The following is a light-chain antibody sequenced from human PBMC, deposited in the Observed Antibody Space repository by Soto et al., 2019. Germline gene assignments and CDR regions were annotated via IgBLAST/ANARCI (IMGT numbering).Light chain of an antibody. V-gene: IGLV2-14*01. CDR1: SSDVGGYNY. CDR2: DVN. J-gene: IGLJ3*02. CDR3: SSYTSSSTV. Sequence: QSALTQPASVSGSPGQSITISCTGTSSDVGGYNYVSWYQQRPGKAPKLMIYDVNNRPSGVSNRFSGSKSGNTASLTISGLQAEDEADYYCSSYTSSSTVFGGGTKLTVL.